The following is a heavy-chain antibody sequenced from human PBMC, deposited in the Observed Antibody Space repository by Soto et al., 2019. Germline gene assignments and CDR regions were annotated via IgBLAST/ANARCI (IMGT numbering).Heavy chain of an antibody. CDR1: GFTFSSYA. CDR3: AKDLHFWSGYYRRTDYYYYGMDV. CDR2: ISGSGGST. J-gene: IGHJ6*02. V-gene: IGHV3-23*01. Sequence: XGCLRPSCAASGFTFSSYAMSWARQAPGKGLEWVSAISGSGGSTYYADSVKGRFTISRDNSKNTLYLQMNSLRAEDTAVYYCAKDLHFWSGYYRRTDYYYYGMDVWGQGTTVTVSS. D-gene: IGHD3-3*02.